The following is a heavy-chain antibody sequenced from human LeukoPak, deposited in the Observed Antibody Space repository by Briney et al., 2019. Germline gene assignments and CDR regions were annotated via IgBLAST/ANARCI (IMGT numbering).Heavy chain of an antibody. D-gene: IGHD1-26*01. CDR3: AADLGWELVHWYFDL. V-gene: IGHV1-18*01. CDR2: ISTYDGNA. J-gene: IGHJ2*01. Sequence: ASVKVSYKASGYSFTSYGITWVRQAPGQGLEWMGWISTYDGNANYAQKLQGRVTMTTDTSTITAYMELSSLRSEDTAVYYCAADLGWELVHWYFDLWGRGTLVTVSS. CDR1: GYSFTSYG.